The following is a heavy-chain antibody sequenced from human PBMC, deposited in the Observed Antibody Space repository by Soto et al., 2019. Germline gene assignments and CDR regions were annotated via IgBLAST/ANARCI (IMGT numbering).Heavy chain of an antibody. V-gene: IGHV1-46*01. CDR1: GYTFTNYY. Sequence: QVQLVQSGAEVKKPGASVRVSCKASGYTFTNYYIDWVRQAPGQGLEWMGIINPNGGSTTYVLKFQGRVTRTSYTSTGTVYMELCSLRCADTAVYYWVSTTWTTLTMGLNDVFAVWGQGTMVTFSS. D-gene: IGHD4-17*01. CDR3: VSTTWTTLTMGLNDVFAV. CDR2: INPNGGST. J-gene: IGHJ3*01.